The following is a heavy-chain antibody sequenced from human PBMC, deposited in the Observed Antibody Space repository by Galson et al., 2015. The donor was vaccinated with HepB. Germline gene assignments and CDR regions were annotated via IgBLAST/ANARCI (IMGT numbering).Heavy chain of an antibody. J-gene: IGHJ4*02. CDR1: GFTFSSYT. D-gene: IGHD3-22*01. CDR2: ISYDGSNK. V-gene: IGHV3-30-3*01. Sequence: SLRLSCAASGFTFSSYTMHWVRQAPGKGLEWVAVISYDGSNKYYADSVRGRFTISRDNPKTTLYLQRNSLRSDDTAVFYCARGVAYYYESNTYPRGGLCCWGQGTPVTVSS. CDR3: ARGVAYYYESNTYPRGGLCC.